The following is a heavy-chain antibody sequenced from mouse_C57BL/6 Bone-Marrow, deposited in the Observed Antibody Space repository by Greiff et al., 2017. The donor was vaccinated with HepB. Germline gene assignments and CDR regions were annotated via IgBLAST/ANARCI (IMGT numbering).Heavy chain of an antibody. D-gene: IGHD1-1*01. CDR1: GFSLTSYG. Sequence: QVQLQESGPGLVAPSQSLSITCTVSGFSLTSYGVDWVRQSPGKGLEWLGVIWGVGSTNYNSALKSRLSISKDNSKSQVFLKMNSLQTDDTAMYYCARETGTTVPRAMDYWGQGTSVTVSS. CDR2: IWGVGST. CDR3: ARETGTTVPRAMDY. J-gene: IGHJ4*01. V-gene: IGHV2-6*01.